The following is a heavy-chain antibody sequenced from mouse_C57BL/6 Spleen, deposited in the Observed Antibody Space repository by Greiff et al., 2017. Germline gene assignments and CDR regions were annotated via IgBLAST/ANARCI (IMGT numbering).Heavy chain of an antibody. CDR1: GYTFTSYW. CDR3: AREGDYDRGAWFAY. D-gene: IGHD2-4*01. Sequence: QVQLQQSGAELVKPGASVKLSCKASGYTFTSYWMHWVKQRPGQGLEWIGMIHPNSGSTNYNEKFKSKATLTVDKSSSTAYMQLSSLTSEDSAVYYCAREGDYDRGAWFAYWGQGTLVTVSA. V-gene: IGHV1-64*01. J-gene: IGHJ3*01. CDR2: IHPNSGST.